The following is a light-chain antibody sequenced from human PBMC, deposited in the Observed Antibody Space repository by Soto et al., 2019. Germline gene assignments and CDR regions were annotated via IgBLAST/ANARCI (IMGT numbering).Light chain of an antibody. Sequence: QSVLTQPPSASATPGQRVTISCSGSSSNIGSNYVYWYQQLPGTAPKLLIYSNNQRPSGVPDRFSGSKSGTSASLAISGLQSEDEADYYCAAWDDSLNGVVFGGGTKVTVL. CDR2: SNN. CDR1: SSNIGSNY. J-gene: IGLJ2*01. CDR3: AAWDDSLNGVV. V-gene: IGLV1-44*01.